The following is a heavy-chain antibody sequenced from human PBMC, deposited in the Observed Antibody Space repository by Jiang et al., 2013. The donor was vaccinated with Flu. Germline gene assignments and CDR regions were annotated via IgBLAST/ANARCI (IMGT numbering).Heavy chain of an antibody. J-gene: IGHJ4*02. Sequence: LLKSSETLSLTCIVSGGSLSSRSYLWGWSRQPPGKELEWIGYIYYSGSTNYNPSLKSRVTISVDKSKNQFSLKLSSVTAADTAVYYCAREGIAARPGYYFDYWGQGTLVTVSS. CDR3: AREGIAARPGYYFDY. V-gene: IGHV4-61*05. CDR2: IYYSGST. CDR1: GGSLSSRSYL. D-gene: IGHD6-6*01.